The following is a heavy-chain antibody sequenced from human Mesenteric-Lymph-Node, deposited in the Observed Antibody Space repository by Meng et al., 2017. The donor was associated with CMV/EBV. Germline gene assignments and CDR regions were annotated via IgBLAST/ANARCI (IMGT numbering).Heavy chain of an antibody. CDR1: GYTFTDYY. CDR2: INSNNGDG. CDR3: ARHGISNSFDY. J-gene: IGHJ4*02. V-gene: IGHV1-2*06. Sequence: SCKTSGYTFTDYYIHWVRQAPGQGLEWMGRINSNNGDGNYAQKIQGRVTMTRDTSIRTAYLEVSSLRSDDTAVYYCARHGISNSFDYWGQGTLVTVSS. D-gene: IGHD3-9*01.